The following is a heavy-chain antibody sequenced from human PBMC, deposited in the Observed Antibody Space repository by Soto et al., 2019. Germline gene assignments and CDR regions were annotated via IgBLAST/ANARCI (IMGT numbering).Heavy chain of an antibody. Sequence: PGGSLRLSCAASGFTFSSYAMHWVRQAPGKGLEWVAVISYDGSNKYYADSVKGRFTISRDNSKNTLYLQMNSLRAEDTAVYYCASPSNRGQGTLVTVSS. CDR1: GFTFSSYA. CDR2: ISYDGSNK. J-gene: IGHJ4*02. D-gene: IGHD4-4*01. CDR3: ASPSN. V-gene: IGHV3-30-3*01.